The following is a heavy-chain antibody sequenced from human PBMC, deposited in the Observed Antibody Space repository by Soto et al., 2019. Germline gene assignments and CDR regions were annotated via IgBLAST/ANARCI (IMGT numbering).Heavy chain of an antibody. CDR2: IFYTGNT. D-gene: IGHD4-17*01. CDR3: ASRGPSRDTDYVGWFDP. J-gene: IGHJ5*02. Sequence: QLQLQESGLGLVKPSETLSLTCIVSGGSIRSPSFYWGWIRQPPGQGLEWIGNIFYTGNTYYNPSLKNRISISVDTSKNPFSLKLSSVTAADTAVYFCASRGPSRDTDYVGWFDPWGQGTLVTVSS. V-gene: IGHV4-39*02. CDR1: GGSIRSPSFY.